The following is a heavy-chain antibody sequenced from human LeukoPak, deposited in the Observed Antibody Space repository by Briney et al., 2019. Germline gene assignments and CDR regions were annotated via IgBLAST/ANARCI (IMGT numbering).Heavy chain of an antibody. D-gene: IGHD6-19*01. CDR1: GFTFRTYA. CDR2: ISYDGNNK. CDR3: ARDARTIIAVAGTFDD. J-gene: IGHJ4*02. Sequence: QPGGSLRLSCAASGFTFRTYAMHWVRQAPGKGLEWVAVISYDGNNKYYADSVKGQFTISRDNSKNTLYLQMNSLRAGDTAVYYCARDARTIIAVAGTFDDWGQGTLVTVSS. V-gene: IGHV3-30-3*01.